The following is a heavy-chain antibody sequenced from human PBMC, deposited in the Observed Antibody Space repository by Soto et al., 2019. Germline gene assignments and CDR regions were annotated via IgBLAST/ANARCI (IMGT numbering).Heavy chain of an antibody. J-gene: IGHJ5*02. D-gene: IGHD3-22*01. CDR2: ISYDGSNK. Sequence: GGSLRLSCAASGFTFSSYAMHWVRQAPGKGLEWVAVISYDGSNKYYADSVKGRFTISRDKSKNTLYLQMNSLRAEDTAVYYCARDKLNFYYDSSGYSNNWFDPWGQGTLVTVSS. CDR3: ARDKLNFYYDSSGYSNNWFDP. CDR1: GFTFSSYA. V-gene: IGHV3-30-3*01.